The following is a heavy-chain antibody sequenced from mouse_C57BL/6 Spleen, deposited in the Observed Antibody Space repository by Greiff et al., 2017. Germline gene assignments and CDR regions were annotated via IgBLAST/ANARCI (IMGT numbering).Heavy chain of an antibody. CDR1: GYTFTSYW. CDR3: ARLCYDYDAGFAY. D-gene: IGHD2-4*01. CDR2: IHPNSGST. J-gene: IGHJ3*01. V-gene: IGHV1-64*01. Sequence: VQLQQSGAELVKPGASVKLSCKASGYTFTSYWMHWVKQRPGQGLEWIGMIHPNSGSTNYNEKFKSKATLTVDKSSSTAYMQLSSLTSEDSAVYYCARLCYDYDAGFAYWGQGTLVTVSA.